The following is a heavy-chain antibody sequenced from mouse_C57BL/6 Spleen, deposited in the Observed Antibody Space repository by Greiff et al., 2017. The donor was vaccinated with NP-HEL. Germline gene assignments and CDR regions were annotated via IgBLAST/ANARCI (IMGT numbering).Heavy chain of an antibody. J-gene: IGHJ3*01. V-gene: IGHV1-81*01. D-gene: IGHD2-4*01. CDR2: IYPRSGNT. CDR1: GYTFTSYG. CDR3: ARRAYDYDGGTAY. Sequence: VQVVESGAELARPGASVKLSCKASGYTFTSYGISWVKQRTGQGLEWIGEIYPRSGNTYYNEKFKGKATLTADKSSSTAYMELRSLTSEDSAVYFCARRAYDYDGGTAYWGQGTLVTVSA.